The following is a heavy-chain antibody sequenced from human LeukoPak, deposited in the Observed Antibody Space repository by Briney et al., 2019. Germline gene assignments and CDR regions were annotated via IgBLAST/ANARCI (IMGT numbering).Heavy chain of an antibody. V-gene: IGHV3-23*01. CDR2: ISGSSGST. CDR1: GFTFSSYA. Sequence: PGGSLRLSCAASGFTFSSYAMSWVRQAPGKGLEWVSAISGSSGSTYYADSVKGRFTISRDNSKNTLYLQMNSLRAEDTAVYYCAKDARENYYDSSGYYSLMWYFDYWGQGTLVTVSS. J-gene: IGHJ4*02. CDR3: AKDARENYYDSSGYYSLMWYFDY. D-gene: IGHD3-22*01.